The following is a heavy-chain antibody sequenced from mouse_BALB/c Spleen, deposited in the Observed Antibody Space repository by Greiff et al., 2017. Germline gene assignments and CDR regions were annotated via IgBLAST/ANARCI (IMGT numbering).Heavy chain of an antibody. CDR2: ISSGSSTI. J-gene: IGHJ4*01. D-gene: IGHD2-3*01. V-gene: IGHV5-17*02. CDR3: ARVGDGYRYAMDY. CDR1: GFTFSSFG. Sequence: EVQRVESGGGLVQPGGSRKLSCAASGFTFSSFGMHWVRQAPEKGLEWVAYISSGSSTIYYADTVKGRFTISRDNPKNTLFLQMTSLRSEDTAMYYCARVGDGYRYAMDYWGQGTSVTVSS.